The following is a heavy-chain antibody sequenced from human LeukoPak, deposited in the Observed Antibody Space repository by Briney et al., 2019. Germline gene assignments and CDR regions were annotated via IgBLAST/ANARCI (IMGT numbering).Heavy chain of an antibody. D-gene: IGHD3-22*01. CDR1: GGTFSSYA. J-gene: IGHJ4*02. Sequence: SVKVSCTASGGTFSSYAISWVRQAPGQGLEWMGRIIPIFGIANYAQKFQGRVTITADKSTSTAYMELSSLRSEDTAVYYCARDARFSGYYLNYWGQGTLVTVSS. CDR3: ARDARFSGYYLNY. CDR2: IIPIFGIA. V-gene: IGHV1-69*04.